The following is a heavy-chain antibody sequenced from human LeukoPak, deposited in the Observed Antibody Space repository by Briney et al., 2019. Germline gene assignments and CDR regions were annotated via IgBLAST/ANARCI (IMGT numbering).Heavy chain of an antibody. Sequence: SVKVSCKASGGTFSSYAISWVRQAPGQGLEWMGGIIPIFGTANYAQKFQGRVTITADKSTSTAYMELSSLRSEDTAVYYCAXVRGYSYGLEYYYYYMDVWGKGTTVTVSS. CDR1: GGTFSSYA. CDR2: IIPIFGTA. CDR3: AXVRGYSYGLEYYYYYMDV. J-gene: IGHJ6*03. V-gene: IGHV1-69*06. D-gene: IGHD5-18*01.